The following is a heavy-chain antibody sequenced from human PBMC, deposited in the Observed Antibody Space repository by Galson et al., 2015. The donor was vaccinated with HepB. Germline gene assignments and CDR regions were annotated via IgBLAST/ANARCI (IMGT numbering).Heavy chain of an antibody. J-gene: IGHJ6*03. CDR1: GGTFSNYD. V-gene: IGHV1-69*06. D-gene: IGHD1-26*01. CDR3: AAGRASDYYYYMDV. CDR2: IIPIFGKA. Sequence: SVKVSCKASGGTFSNYDISWVRQAPGQGLEWMGGIIPIFGKANYAQKFQGRVTITADKSTSTAYMELSSLRSEDTAVYYCAAGRASDYYYYMDVWGKGTTVTVSS.